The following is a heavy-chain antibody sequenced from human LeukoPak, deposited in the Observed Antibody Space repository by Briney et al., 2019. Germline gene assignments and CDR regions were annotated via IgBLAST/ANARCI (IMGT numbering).Heavy chain of an antibody. CDR3: ARDLPKTGYVGALDI. V-gene: IGHV1-2*02. CDR2: INPNSGGT. J-gene: IGHJ3*02. Sequence: AASVKVSCKASGYTFTDYYILWVRQAPGQGPEWMGWINPNSGGTNYAQNFKGRVTMTRDTSISTAYMEVNSLTSDDTAVYYCARDLPKTGYVGALDIWGQGTMVTVSS. CDR1: GYTFTDYY. D-gene: IGHD5-12*01.